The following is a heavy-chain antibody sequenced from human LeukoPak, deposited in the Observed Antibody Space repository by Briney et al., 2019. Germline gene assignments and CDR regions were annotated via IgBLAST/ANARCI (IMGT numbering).Heavy chain of an antibody. V-gene: IGHV3-30*03. CDR3: ATRVAVAGKNDY. J-gene: IGHJ4*02. D-gene: IGHD6-19*01. Sequence: GGSLRHSCAASGFNFSTYGMHWVRQAPGRGLEWVAVISYDGSNKYYADSVKGRFTISRDNYKNTLYLQMNSLRAEDTAVYYCATRVAVAGKNDYWGQGTLVTVSS. CDR2: ISYDGSNK. CDR1: GFNFSTYG.